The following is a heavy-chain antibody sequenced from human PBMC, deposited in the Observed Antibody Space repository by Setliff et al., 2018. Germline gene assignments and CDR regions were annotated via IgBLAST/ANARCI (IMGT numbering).Heavy chain of an antibody. Sequence: ASVKVSCKAFGGTFSNSAINWVRQAPGQGLEWMGGIIPIRGAADYAQKFQGKVIITADGSTSTAYMELTSLRSDDAAVYYCARGPSGWSSATSRYYFYMDVWAKGPRSPSP. V-gene: IGHV1-69*13. CDR2: IIPIRGAA. CDR3: ARGPSGWSSATSRYYFYMDV. J-gene: IGHJ6*03. D-gene: IGHD6-19*01. CDR1: GGTFSNSA.